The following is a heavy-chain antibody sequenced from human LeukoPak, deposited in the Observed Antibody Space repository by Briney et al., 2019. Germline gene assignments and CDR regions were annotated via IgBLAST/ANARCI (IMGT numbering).Heavy chain of an antibody. CDR2: IIGGAGST. J-gene: IGHJ4*02. D-gene: IGHD5-12*01. V-gene: IGHV3-23*01. CDR1: GFSFSSHG. CDR3: ARVEASGYDYGAFDY. Sequence: GGSLRLSCAASGFSFSSHGMSWVRQAPGKGLEWVSGIIGGAGSTYYADSVKGRFTISRDNAKNSLYLQMNSLRAEDTAVYYCARVEASGYDYGAFDYWGQGTLVTVSS.